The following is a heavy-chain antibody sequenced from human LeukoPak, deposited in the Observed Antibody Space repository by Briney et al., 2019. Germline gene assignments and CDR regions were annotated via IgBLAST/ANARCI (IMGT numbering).Heavy chain of an antibody. V-gene: IGHV3-11*01. CDR2: ISSSGSTI. D-gene: IGHD5-18*01. CDR3: ASDAPMVTFDGGNFDY. CDR1: GFTFSDYY. Sequence: PGGSLRLSCAASGFTFSDYYMSWIRQAPGKGLEWVSYISSSGSTIYYADSVKGRFTISRDNAKNSLYLQMNSLRAEDTAVYYCASDAPMVTFDGGNFDYWGQGTLVTVSS. J-gene: IGHJ4*02.